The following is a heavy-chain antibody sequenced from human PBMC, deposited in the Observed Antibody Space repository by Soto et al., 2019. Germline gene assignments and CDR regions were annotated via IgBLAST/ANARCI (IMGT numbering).Heavy chain of an antibody. CDR1: GFTFSSYA. CDR3: ARGGGSFLQNFDY. D-gene: IGHD1-26*01. J-gene: IGHJ4*02. V-gene: IGHV3-30-3*01. Sequence: GGSLRLSCAASGFTFSSYAMHWVRQAPGKGLEWVAVISYDGSNKYYADSVKGRFTISRDNSKNTLYLQMNSLRAEDTAVYYCARGGGSFLQNFDYWGQGTLVTVSS. CDR2: ISYDGSNK.